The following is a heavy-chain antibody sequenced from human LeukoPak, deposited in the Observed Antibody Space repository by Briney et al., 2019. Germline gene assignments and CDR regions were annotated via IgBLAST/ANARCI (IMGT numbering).Heavy chain of an antibody. D-gene: IGHD4-11*01. CDR1: GDSISSTTYW. Sequence: SETLSLTCTVSGDSISSTTYWWGWIRQSPGQGLEWIGSMSYVGIPSYNPSLKSRATISVDTSKNQFSLMLNSVTAADTAVYYCTRLPLDYSLDHWGQGTPVSVSS. CDR3: TRLPLDYSLDH. CDR2: MSYVGIP. J-gene: IGHJ4*02. V-gene: IGHV4-39*01.